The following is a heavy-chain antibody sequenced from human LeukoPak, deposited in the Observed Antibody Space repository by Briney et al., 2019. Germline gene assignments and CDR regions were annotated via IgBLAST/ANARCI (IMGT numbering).Heavy chain of an antibody. J-gene: IGHJ4*02. CDR3: ARGRDYYDSSGTSFDY. V-gene: IGHV4-34*01. D-gene: IGHD3-22*01. Sequence: SETLSLTCAVYGGSFSGYYWSWIRQPPGKGLEWIGEINHSGSTNYNPSLKSRVTISVDTSKNQFSLKLSSVTAADTAVYYCARGRDYYDSSGTSFDYWGQGTLVTASS. CDR1: GGSFSGYY. CDR2: INHSGST.